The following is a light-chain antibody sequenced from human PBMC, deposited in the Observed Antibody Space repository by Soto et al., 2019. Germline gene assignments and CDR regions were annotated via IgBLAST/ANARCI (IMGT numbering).Light chain of an antibody. CDR3: QQSYSTLLFT. Sequence: DIQMTQSPSSLSASVGDRVTITCRASQSISSYLNWYQQKPGKAPKLLIYAASSLQSGVPSRFSGSGSGTDFTLTISSLQPEDFETYYCQQSYSTLLFTFGQGTKLEI. J-gene: IGKJ2*01. CDR2: AAS. CDR1: QSISSY. V-gene: IGKV1-39*01.